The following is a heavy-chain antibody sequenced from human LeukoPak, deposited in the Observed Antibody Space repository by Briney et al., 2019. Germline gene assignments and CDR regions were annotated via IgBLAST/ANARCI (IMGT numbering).Heavy chain of an antibody. V-gene: IGHV3-30*03. Sequence: GGSLRLSCAASGFTFTSYNMNWVRQAPGKGLEWVAVISYDGSNKYYADSVKGRFTISRDNSKNTLYLQMNSLRAEDTAVYYCASSYSSSSFDIWGQGTMVTVSS. J-gene: IGHJ3*02. CDR1: GFTFTSYN. CDR2: ISYDGSNK. CDR3: ASSYSSSSFDI. D-gene: IGHD6-6*01.